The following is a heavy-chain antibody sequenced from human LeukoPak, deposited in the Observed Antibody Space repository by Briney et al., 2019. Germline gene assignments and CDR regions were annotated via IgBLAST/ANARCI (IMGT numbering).Heavy chain of an antibody. Sequence: GGSLRLSCAASGFTFSSYAMSWVRQAPGKGLEWVSAISGSGGSTYYADSVKGRFTISRDNSKNTLYLQMNSVRAEDTAVYYCARSYSNHLFGMDVWGQGTTVTVSS. D-gene: IGHD4-11*01. J-gene: IGHJ6*02. CDR1: GFTFSSYA. CDR2: ISGSGGST. CDR3: ARSYSNHLFGMDV. V-gene: IGHV3-23*01.